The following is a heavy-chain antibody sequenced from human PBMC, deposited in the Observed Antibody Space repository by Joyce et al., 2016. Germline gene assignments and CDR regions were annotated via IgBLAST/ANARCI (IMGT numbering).Heavy chain of an antibody. CDR2: INQDGSEK. J-gene: IGHJ4*02. Sequence: EVQLVESGGGLVKPGGSLRLSCAASGFTFSTYWMGGVRQAPGKGLEWVANINQDGSEKYYVDSLKGRFTISRDNAKNSLFLQMNSLRADDTAMYFCARVVDCSTTTCYSVDYFDYWGQGTLVTVSS. CDR1: GFTFSTYW. V-gene: IGHV3-7*03. D-gene: IGHD2-2*01. CDR3: ARVVDCSTTTCYSVDYFDY.